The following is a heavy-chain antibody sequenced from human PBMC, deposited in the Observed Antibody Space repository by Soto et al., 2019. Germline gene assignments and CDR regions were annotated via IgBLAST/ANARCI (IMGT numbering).Heavy chain of an antibody. Sequence: QVHLEQSGAEVMKPGASVKVSCKASGNTLTNYYVQWVRQAPGQGLEWMGIINPSGESTGYAQKFQGRVKITRDTSTSTVYMELSSLTSDDSAVYFCATRDLSYSDFWSGYSLDYGVDVWGQGTTVTVSS. V-gene: IGHV1-46*01. CDR1: GNTLTNYY. CDR3: ATRDLSYSDFWSGYSLDYGVDV. D-gene: IGHD3-3*01. CDR2: INPSGEST. J-gene: IGHJ6*02.